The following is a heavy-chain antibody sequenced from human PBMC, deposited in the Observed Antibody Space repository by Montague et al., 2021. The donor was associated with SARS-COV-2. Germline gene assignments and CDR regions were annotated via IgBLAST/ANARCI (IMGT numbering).Heavy chain of an antibody. CDR3: AREGGRIQLWLRGDDAFNI. CDR2: VYYSGST. D-gene: IGHD5-18*01. CDR1: GGSISDGGYS. Sequence: TLSLTCTVSGGSISDGGYSWTWIRQHPGKGLEWIRYVYYSGSTFYNPSLKSRITISVDTSKNQFSLKLSSVTAAGTAVYYCAREGGRIQLWLRGDDAFNIWGQGTLVTVSS. J-gene: IGHJ3*02. V-gene: IGHV4-31*03.